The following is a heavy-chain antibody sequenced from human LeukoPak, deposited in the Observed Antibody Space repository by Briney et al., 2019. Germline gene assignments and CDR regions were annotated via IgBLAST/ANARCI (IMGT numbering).Heavy chain of an antibody. CDR3: TTFYSRLTDY. CDR1: GFTFSSYE. V-gene: IGHV3-48*03. D-gene: IGHD2/OR15-2a*01. J-gene: IGHJ4*02. Sequence: GGSLRLSCAASGFTFSSYEMNWVRQAPGKGLEWVSYISSSGSTIYYADSVKGRFTISRDNAKNSLYLQMNSLRAEDTAVYYCTTFYSRLTDYWGQGTLVTVSS. CDR2: ISSSGSTI.